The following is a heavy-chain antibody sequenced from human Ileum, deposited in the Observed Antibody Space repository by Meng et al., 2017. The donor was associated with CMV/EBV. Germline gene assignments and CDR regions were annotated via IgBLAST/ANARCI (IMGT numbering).Heavy chain of an antibody. J-gene: IGHJ4*02. Sequence: GESLKISCAASTFTLNNYGMNWVRQAPGKGLEWVSGISSSDGRTYYADSVRGHFTISRDNSKNTLFLQMNSLRVEDTAVYYCANSGLRAWGQGTLVTGSS. CDR3: ANSGLRA. D-gene: IGHD4-17*01. CDR1: TFTLNNYG. CDR2: ISSSDGRT. V-gene: IGHV3-23*01.